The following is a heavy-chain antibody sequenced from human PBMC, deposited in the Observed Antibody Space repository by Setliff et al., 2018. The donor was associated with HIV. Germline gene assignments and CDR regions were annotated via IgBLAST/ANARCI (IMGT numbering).Heavy chain of an antibody. J-gene: IGHJ5*02. CDR3: ARGTRYNGDGSPNWFDP. CDR2: IYYSGST. V-gene: IGHV4-34*01. D-gene: IGHD2-15*01. Sequence: SETLSLTCAVYGGSFSGYSWVWIRQPPGKGLEWIGSIYYSGSTYYNPSLKSRVTISGDTSKNQFSLELTSVTAADTAVYYCARGTRYNGDGSPNWFDPWGQGTLVTVSS. CDR1: GGSFSGYS.